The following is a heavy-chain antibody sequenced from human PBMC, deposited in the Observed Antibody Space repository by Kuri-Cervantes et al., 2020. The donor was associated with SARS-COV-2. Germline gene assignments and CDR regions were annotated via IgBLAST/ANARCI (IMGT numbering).Heavy chain of an antibody. V-gene: IGHV1-24*01. CDR1: GYTFTSYG. D-gene: IGHD4-17*01. CDR3: ARHPPYGDYPLSHFDY. CDR2: FDPEDGET. Sequence: ASVKVSCKASGYTFTSYGISWVRQAPGKGLEWMGGFDPEDGETIYAQKFQGRVTMTEDTSTDTAYMELSSLRSEDTAVYYCARHPPYGDYPLSHFDYWGQGTLVTVSS. J-gene: IGHJ4*02.